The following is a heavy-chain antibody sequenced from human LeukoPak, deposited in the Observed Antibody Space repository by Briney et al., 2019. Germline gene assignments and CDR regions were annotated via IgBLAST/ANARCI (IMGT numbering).Heavy chain of an antibody. D-gene: IGHD4-17*01. CDR3: ASNTVTTSGFAN. CDR2: IYHSGST. CDR1: GGSISSGGYY. V-gene: IGHV4-30-2*01. J-gene: IGHJ4*02. Sequence: SETLSLTCTVSGGSISSGGYYWSWIRQPPGKGLEWIGYIYHSGSTYYNPSLKSRVTISVDRSKNQFSLKLSSVTAADTAVYYCASNTVTTSGFANWGQGTLVTVSS.